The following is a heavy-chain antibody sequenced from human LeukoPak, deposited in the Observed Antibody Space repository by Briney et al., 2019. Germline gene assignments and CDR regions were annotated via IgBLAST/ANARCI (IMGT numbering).Heavy chain of an antibody. CDR1: GFTFDDYA. CDR2: IIWNGNKM. V-gene: IGHV3-9*01. D-gene: IGHD1-26*01. CDR3: AKDRRKWELQGQHFFDY. J-gene: IGHJ4*02. Sequence: PGGSLRLSCAASGFTFDDYAMHWVRQAPGKGLEWVSSIIWNGNKMGYAASVKGRFTISRDNAKNSLYLQMNSLRAEDTALYYCAKDRRKWELQGQHFFDYWGQGTLVTVSS.